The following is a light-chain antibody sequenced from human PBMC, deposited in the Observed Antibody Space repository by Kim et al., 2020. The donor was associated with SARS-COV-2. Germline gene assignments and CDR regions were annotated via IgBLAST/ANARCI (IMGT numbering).Light chain of an antibody. CDR2: DVT. V-gene: IGLV2-14*03. CDR3: TSYTSTSTYV. CDR1: SSDVGGYNY. Sequence: QSALTQPASVSGSPGQSITISCSGTSSDVGGYNYVSWYQQYPGKAPKVLIFDVTKRPSGVSSRFSGSKSGNTAALTISGLQADGEADYYCTSYTSTSTYVFGPGTKVTVL. J-gene: IGLJ1*01.